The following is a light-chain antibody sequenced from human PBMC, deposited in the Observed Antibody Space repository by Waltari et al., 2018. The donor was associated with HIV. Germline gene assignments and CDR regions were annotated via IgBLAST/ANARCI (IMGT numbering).Light chain of an antibody. CDR2: GNS. J-gene: IGLJ2*01. Sequence: QSVLTPPPSVSGAPGQRVTIPCTGSSSNIGAGYDVPWYQQLPGTAPKLLSYGNSNRPSGVPDRFSGSKSGTSASLAITGLQAEDEADYYCQSYNSSLSGRGVVFGGGTKLTVL. V-gene: IGLV1-40*01. CDR1: SSNIGAGYD. CDR3: QSYNSSLSGRGVV.